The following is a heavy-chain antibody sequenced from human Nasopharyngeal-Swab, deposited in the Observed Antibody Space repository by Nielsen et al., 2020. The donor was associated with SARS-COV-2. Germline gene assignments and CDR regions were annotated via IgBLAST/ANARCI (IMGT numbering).Heavy chain of an antibody. CDR3: ATGFAITMVRGVRYYYYGMDV. CDR1: GYTLTELS. D-gene: IGHD3-10*01. Sequence: ASVKVSRKVSGYTLTELSMHWVRQAPGKGLEWMGGFDPEDGETIYAQKFQGRVTMTEDTSTDTAYMELSSLRSEDTAVYYCATGFAITMVRGVRYYYYGMDVWGQGTTVTVSS. CDR2: FDPEDGET. J-gene: IGHJ6*02. V-gene: IGHV1-24*01.